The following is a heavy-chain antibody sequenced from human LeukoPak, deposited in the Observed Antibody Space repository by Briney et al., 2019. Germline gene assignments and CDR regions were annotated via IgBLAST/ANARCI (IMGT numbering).Heavy chain of an antibody. CDR3: ARGSRELYYFDY. J-gene: IGHJ4*02. CDR1: GGSISSYY. CDR2: IYYSGST. V-gene: IGHV4-59*01. Sequence: PSETLSLTCTVSGGSISSYYWSWIRQPPGKGLEWIGYIYYSGSTKYNPSLKSRVTVSVDASKTQFSLKLNSVTAADTAVYYCARGSRELYYFDYWGQGTLVTVSS. D-gene: IGHD1-7*01.